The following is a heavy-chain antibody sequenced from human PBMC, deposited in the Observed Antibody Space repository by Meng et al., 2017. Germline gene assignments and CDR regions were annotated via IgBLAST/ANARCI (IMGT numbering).Heavy chain of an antibody. CDR2: ISSSSSYI. J-gene: IGHJ6*02. CDR1: GFTFSSYS. CDR3: ARERESYYDSSGYYYDYYYGMDV. D-gene: IGHD3-22*01. Sequence: GESLKISCAASGFTFSSYSMNWVRQAPGKGLEWVSSISSSSSYIYCADSVKGRFTISRDNAKNSLYLQMNSLRAEDTAVYYCARERESYYDSSGYYYDYYYGMDVWGQGTTVTVSS. V-gene: IGHV3-21*01.